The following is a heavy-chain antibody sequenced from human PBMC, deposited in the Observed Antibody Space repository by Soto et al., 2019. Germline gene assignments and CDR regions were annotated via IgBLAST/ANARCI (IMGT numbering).Heavy chain of an antibody. D-gene: IGHD6-13*01. CDR3: ARAYSSSWPNAFYI. CDR2: IYHSGST. CDR1: GDSISSGDYS. V-gene: IGHV4-30-2*01. J-gene: IGHJ3*02. Sequence: QLQLQESGSGLVKPSQTLSLTCAVSGDSISSGDYSWGWIRQPPGKGLEWIGYIYHSGSTYYTPSLKSRVTISVDRSKNQFSLKLSSVTAADTAVYYCARAYSSSWPNAFYIWGQGTMVTVSS.